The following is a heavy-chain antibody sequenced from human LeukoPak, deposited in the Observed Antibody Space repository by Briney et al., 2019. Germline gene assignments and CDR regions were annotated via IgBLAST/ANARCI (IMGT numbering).Heavy chain of an antibody. D-gene: IGHD5-24*01. J-gene: IGHJ4*02. V-gene: IGHV4-59*08. CDR3: ARHRSGWLQSSFDY. CDR2: IYYSGGT. CDR1: GGSISSYY. Sequence: PSETLSLTCTVSGGSISSYYWSWIRQPPGKGLEWIGYIYYSGGTNYNPSLKSRVTTSVDTSKNQFSLKLSSVTAADTAVYYCARHRSGWLQSSFDYWGQGTLVTVSS.